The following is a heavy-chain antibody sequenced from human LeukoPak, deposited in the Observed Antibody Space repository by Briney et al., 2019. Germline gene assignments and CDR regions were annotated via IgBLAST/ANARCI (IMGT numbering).Heavy chain of an antibody. CDR1: GGSISSSNW. D-gene: IGHD3-10*01. CDR3: ARDRPGSYWYFDL. Sequence: SGTLSLTCAVSGGSISSSNWWSWVRQPPGKGLEWLGEIYHSGSTNYNPSLKSRVTMSVDKSKNQFSLKLSSVTAADTAVYYCARDRPGSYWYFDLWGRGTLVTVSS. CDR2: IYHSGST. J-gene: IGHJ2*01. V-gene: IGHV4-4*02.